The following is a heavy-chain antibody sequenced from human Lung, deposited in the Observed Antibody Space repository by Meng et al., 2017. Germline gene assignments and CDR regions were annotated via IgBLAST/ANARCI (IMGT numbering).Heavy chain of an antibody. V-gene: IGHV4-34*01. CDR2: INHSGST. D-gene: IGHD4-11*01. CDR3: ARGPTTMAHDFDY. J-gene: IGHJ4*02. CDR1: GGSFSDYY. Sequence: QVQLQQGGRGLLKPSGTLSLTCVVSGGSFSDYYWSWIRQPPGKGLEWIGEINHSGSTNYNPSLESRATISVDTSQNNLSLKLSSVTAADSAVYYCARGPTTMAHDFDYWGQGTLVTVSS.